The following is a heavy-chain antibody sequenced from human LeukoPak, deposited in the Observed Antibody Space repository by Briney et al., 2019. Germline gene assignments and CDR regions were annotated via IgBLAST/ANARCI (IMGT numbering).Heavy chain of an antibody. CDR3: ARDRNGAYSGYDSAFDY. Sequence: GGSLRLSCAASGFTFSSYSMNWVRQAPGKGLEWVSSISSSSSYIFYADSVKGRFTISKDNAKNSLFLEMNSLRAEDTAVYYCARDRNGAYSGYDSAFDYWGQGTLVTVSS. J-gene: IGHJ4*02. CDR1: GFTFSSYS. CDR2: ISSSSSYI. D-gene: IGHD5-12*01. V-gene: IGHV3-21*01.